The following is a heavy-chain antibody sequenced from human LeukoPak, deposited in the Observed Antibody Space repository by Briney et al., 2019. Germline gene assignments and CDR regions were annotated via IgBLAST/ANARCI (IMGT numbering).Heavy chain of an antibody. CDR3: ARLGSTVVWDYYYGMDV. CDR1: GGSISSSSYY. J-gene: IGHJ6*02. CDR2: IYYSGST. V-gene: IGHV4-61*05. D-gene: IGHD4-23*01. Sequence: SETLSLTCTVSGGSISSSSYYWSWIRQPPGKGLEWIGYIYYSGSTNYNPSLKSRVTISVDTSKNQFSLKLSSVTAADTAVCYCARLGSTVVWDYYYGMDVWGQGTTVTVSS.